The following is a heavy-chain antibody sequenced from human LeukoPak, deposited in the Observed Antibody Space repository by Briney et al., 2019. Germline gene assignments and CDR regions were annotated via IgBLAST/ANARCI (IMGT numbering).Heavy chain of an antibody. J-gene: IGHJ4*02. Sequence: PSETLSLTCTVSGCSYSRYYWNWMRQPPGKGLEWIGYIYYSGTTNYNPSLKSRVTISIDTSKNQFSLKLSSVTAADTAVYYCAKERVDSYYFFDWGGQGTLVTVSS. CDR3: AKERVDSYYFFDW. CDR2: IYYSGTT. V-gene: IGHV4-59*01. CDR1: GCSYSRYY. D-gene: IGHD1-26*01.